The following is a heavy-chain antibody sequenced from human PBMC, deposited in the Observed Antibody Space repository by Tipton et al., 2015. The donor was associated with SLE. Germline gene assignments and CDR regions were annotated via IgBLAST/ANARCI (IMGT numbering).Heavy chain of an antibody. Sequence: QLVQSGAEVKKPGASVKVSCKASGYTFTSYGISWVRQAPGQGLEWMGWISAYNGNTNYAQKLQGRVTMTTDTSTSTAYMELRSLRSDDTAVYYCARGGGNYDYIWGSYPRPALRGAFDIWGQGTMVTVSS. CDR1: GYTFTSYG. D-gene: IGHD3-16*02. CDR2: ISAYNGNT. CDR3: ARGGGNYDYIWGSYPRPALRGAFDI. V-gene: IGHV1-18*01. J-gene: IGHJ3*02.